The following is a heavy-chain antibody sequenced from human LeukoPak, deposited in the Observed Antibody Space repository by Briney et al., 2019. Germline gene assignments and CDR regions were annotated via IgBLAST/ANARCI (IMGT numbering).Heavy chain of an antibody. V-gene: IGHV3-20*04. Sequence: PGGCLRLSCAASGFIFDDYGMSWVRQAPGKGLEWVSGINWNGGSTGYADSVKGRFTISRDNAKNSLYLQMNSLRAEDTALYYCARRIVGATNWFDPWGQGTLVTVST. CDR3: ARRIVGATNWFDP. CDR1: GFIFDDYG. D-gene: IGHD1-26*01. CDR2: INWNGGST. J-gene: IGHJ5*02.